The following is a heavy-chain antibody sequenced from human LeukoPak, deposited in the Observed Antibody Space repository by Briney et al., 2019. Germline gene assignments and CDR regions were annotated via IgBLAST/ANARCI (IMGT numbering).Heavy chain of an antibody. J-gene: IGHJ6*03. Sequence: SETLSLTCAVYGGSFSGHYWSWIRQPPGKGLEWIGEINHNGSTNYNPALKSLVTISVDTSKNQFSLKLSSVTAAATAVYYCARAPLTMVRGATETSYYYYMDVWGKGTTVTVSS. V-gene: IGHV4-34*01. CDR3: ARAPLTMVRGATETSYYYYMDV. D-gene: IGHD3-10*01. CDR2: INHNGST. CDR1: GGSFSGHY.